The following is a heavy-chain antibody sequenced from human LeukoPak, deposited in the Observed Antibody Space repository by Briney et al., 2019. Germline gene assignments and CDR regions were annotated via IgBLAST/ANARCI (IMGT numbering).Heavy chain of an antibody. D-gene: IGHD6-13*01. V-gene: IGHV3-73*01. CDR2: IRSKANNYAT. CDR1: GFTFSDSV. Sequence: PGGSLRLSCAASGFTFSDSVMHWVRQASGKGLEWVGRIRSKANNYATIYAASVKGRFTISRDDSENTAYLQMNSLKTEDTAVYYCTRRYPGDSSSWYLDAFDVWGQGTMVTVSS. CDR3: TRRYPGDSSSWYLDAFDV. J-gene: IGHJ3*01.